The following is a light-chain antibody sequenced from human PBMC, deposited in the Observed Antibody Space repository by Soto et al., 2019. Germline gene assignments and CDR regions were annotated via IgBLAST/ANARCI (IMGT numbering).Light chain of an antibody. V-gene: IGKV3-15*01. Sequence: EIVLTPSPATLSVSPGQRATLSCRASQSVSSNLAWYQQKPGQAPRLLIYGASTRATGIPARFSGSGSGTEFTLTISSLQSEDFAVYSCQQYNNWPWTFGQGAKVEVK. J-gene: IGKJ1*01. CDR1: QSVSSN. CDR3: QQYNNWPWT. CDR2: GAS.